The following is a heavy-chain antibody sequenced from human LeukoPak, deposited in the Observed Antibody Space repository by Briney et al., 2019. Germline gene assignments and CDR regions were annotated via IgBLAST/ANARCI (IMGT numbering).Heavy chain of an antibody. CDR2: ISGSGGST. Sequence: PGGSLRLSCAASGFTFSSYAMSWVRQAPGKGLEWVSAISGSGGSTYYADSVKGRFTISRDNSKNTLYLQMNSLRAEDTAVYYCAKSHWRIAAAGWNNPYYFDYWGQGTLVTVSS. CDR3: AKSHWRIAAAGWNNPYYFDY. CDR1: GFTFSSYA. D-gene: IGHD6-13*01. V-gene: IGHV3-23*01. J-gene: IGHJ4*02.